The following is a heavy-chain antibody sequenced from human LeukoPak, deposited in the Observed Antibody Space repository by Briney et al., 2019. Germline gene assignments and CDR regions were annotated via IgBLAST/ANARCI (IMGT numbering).Heavy chain of an antibody. Sequence: GGSLRLSCAASGFTLSNFDMNWVRQAPGKGLEWVSILSGSEATPYYADSVKGRFTISRDNSKNTLYLQMNSLRAEDTAIYYCAKRLASTNYWNYFESWGQGTLVTVSS. CDR1: GFTLSNFD. CDR2: LSGSEATP. D-gene: IGHD1-1*01. J-gene: IGHJ4*02. CDR3: AKRLASTNYWNYFES. V-gene: IGHV3-23*01.